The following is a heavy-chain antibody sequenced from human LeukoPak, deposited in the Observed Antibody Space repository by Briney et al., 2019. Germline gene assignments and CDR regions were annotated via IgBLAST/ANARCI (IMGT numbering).Heavy chain of an antibody. D-gene: IGHD2-21*02. J-gene: IGHJ6*03. V-gene: IGHV1-69*13. Sequence: SVKVSCKASGGTFSSYAISWVRQAPGQGLEWMGGIIPIFGTANYAQKFQGRVTITADESTSTAYMELSSLRSEDTAVYYCAREAYCGGDCYGYYYMDVWGKGTTVTISS. CDR2: IIPIFGTA. CDR1: GGTFSSYA. CDR3: AREAYCGGDCYGYYYMDV.